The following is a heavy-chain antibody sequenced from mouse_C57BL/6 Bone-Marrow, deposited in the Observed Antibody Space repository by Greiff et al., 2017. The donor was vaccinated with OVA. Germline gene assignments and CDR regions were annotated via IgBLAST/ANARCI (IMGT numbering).Heavy chain of an antibody. V-gene: IGHV1-18*01. CDR3: ARGAYGYDWFAY. CDR2: INPNNGGT. CDR1: GYTFTDYN. D-gene: IGHD2-2*01. J-gene: IGHJ3*01. Sequence: EVKLMESGPELVKPGASVKIPCKASGYTFTDYNMDWVKQSHGKSLEWIGDINPNNGGTIYNQKFKGKATLTVDKSSSTAYMELRSLTSEDTAVYYCARGAYGYDWFAYWGQGTLVTVSA.